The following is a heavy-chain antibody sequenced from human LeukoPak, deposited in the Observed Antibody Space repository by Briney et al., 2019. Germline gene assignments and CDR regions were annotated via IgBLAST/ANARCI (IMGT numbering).Heavy chain of an antibody. CDR3: ARQHDSYYYYYIDV. J-gene: IGHJ6*03. V-gene: IGHV4-38-2*01. CDR1: GYSISNGYY. Sequence: ASETLSLTCAVSGYSISNGYYWVWIRQAPGRGLEWIGSLYHSDSAYYNTSLRSRVSMSVDTSKNQFSLTLSFVTAADTAVYYCARQHDSYYYYYIDVWGSGTTVTVSS. CDR2: LYHSDSA.